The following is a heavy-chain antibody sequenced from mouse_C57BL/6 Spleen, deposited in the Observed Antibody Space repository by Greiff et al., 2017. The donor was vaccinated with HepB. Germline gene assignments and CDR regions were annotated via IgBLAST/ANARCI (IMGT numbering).Heavy chain of an antibody. D-gene: IGHD1-1*01. Sequence: VQLQQSGAELAKPGASVKLSCKASGYTFTSYWMHWVKQRPGQGLEWIGYINPSSGYTKYNQKFKDKATLTADKSSSTAYMQLSSLTYEDSAVYYCAKVYDSSYYAMDYWGQGTSVTVSS. CDR3: AKVYDSSYYAMDY. CDR2: INPSSGYT. CDR1: GYTFTSYW. J-gene: IGHJ4*01. V-gene: IGHV1-7*01.